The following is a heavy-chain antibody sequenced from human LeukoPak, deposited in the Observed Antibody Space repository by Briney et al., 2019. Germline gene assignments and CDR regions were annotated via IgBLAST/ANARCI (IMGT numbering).Heavy chain of an antibody. CDR3: ASEVGYRSLGY. V-gene: IGHV3-43*01. D-gene: IGHD3-3*01. Sequence: PGGSLRLSCAASGFTFDDDTMHWVRQTPGRGLEWVSFITWKSHRTHYADSVKGRFTVSRDNSKDPLYLQMNSLRTEATGLYHCASEVGYRSLGYLGQGTLVTVSS. CDR2: ITWKSHRT. J-gene: IGHJ4*02. CDR1: GFTFDDDT.